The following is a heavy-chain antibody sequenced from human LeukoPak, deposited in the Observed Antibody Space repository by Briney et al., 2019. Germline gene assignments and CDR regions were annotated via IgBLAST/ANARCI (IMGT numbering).Heavy chain of an antibody. V-gene: IGHV5-51*01. CDR3: ARLLGLKIVTPDDEAFDI. CDR2: IYLGDSDT. D-gene: IGHD2/OR15-2a*01. CDR1: GYSFNMYW. Sequence: GESLKISCKGSGYSFNMYWIAWVRQMPGKGLEWMGVIYLGDSDTRYSPSFQGQVTISADKSINTAYLQWSSLKASDTAMYYCARLLGLKIVTPDDEAFDIWGQGTMVIVSS. J-gene: IGHJ3*02.